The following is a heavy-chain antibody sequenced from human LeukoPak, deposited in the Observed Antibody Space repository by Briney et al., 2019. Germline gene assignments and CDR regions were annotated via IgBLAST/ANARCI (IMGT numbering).Heavy chain of an antibody. J-gene: IGHJ3*02. D-gene: IGHD2-21*01. CDR1: GGSISSYY. Sequence: SETLSLPCTVSGGSISSYYWSWIRQPPGKGLEWIGYIYYSGSTNYNPSLKSRVTISVDTSKNQFSLKLSSVTAADTAVYYCASSVRVKRGAFDIWGQGTMVTVSS. CDR3: ASSVRVKRGAFDI. CDR2: IYYSGST. V-gene: IGHV4-59*08.